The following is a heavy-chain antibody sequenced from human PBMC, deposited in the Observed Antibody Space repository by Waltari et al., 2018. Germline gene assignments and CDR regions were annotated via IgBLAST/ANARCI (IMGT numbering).Heavy chain of an antibody. CDR2: IYSGGST. CDR1: GFTFSSYA. J-gene: IGHJ4*02. V-gene: IGHV3-23*03. Sequence: VQLVESGGGVVQPGRSLRLSCAASGFTFSSYAMSWVRQAPGKGLEWVSVIYSGGSTYYADSVKGRFTISIDNSKNTLYLQMNSLRAEDTAVYYCARGDIFDYWGQGTLVTVSS. CDR3: ARGDIFDY. D-gene: IGHD2-15*01.